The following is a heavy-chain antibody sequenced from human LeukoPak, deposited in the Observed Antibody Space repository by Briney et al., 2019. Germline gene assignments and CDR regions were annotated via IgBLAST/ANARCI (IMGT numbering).Heavy chain of an antibody. CDR1: GYTFTGYY. CDR2: INPNSGGT. V-gene: IGHV1-2*02. Sequence: ASVKVSCKASGYTFTGYYMHWVRQAPGQGLEWMGWINPNSGGTNYAQKFQGRVTITRNTSISTAYMELSSLRSEDTAVYYCARSDRFEWLPYWGQGTLVTVSS. J-gene: IGHJ4*02. D-gene: IGHD5-12*01. CDR3: ARSDRFEWLPY.